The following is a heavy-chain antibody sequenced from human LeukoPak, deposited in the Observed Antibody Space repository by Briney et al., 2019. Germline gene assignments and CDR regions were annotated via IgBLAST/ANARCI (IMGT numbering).Heavy chain of an antibody. CDR2: ISYDGSNK. J-gene: IGHJ4*02. V-gene: IGHV3-30-3*01. D-gene: IGHD6-25*01. CDR1: GFTFSGYA. CDR3: GRDKAPHPLSSDWYCLDY. Sequence: PGGSLRLSCAASGFTFSGYAMHWVRQAPGKGLEWVAVISYDGSNKYYADSVKGRFTISRDNSKNTLYLQMNSLRVEDTAVYYCGRDKAPHPLSSDWYCLDYWGQRTLVT.